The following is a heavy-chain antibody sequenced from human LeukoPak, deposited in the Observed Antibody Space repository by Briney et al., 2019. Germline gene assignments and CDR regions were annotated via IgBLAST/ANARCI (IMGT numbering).Heavy chain of an antibody. J-gene: IGHJ4*02. V-gene: IGHV3-23*01. D-gene: IGHD3-10*01. CDR1: GFTFRSYG. CDR3: AKGGRGLLWFGELFYYFEY. CDR2: ISGSGGST. Sequence: GGTLRLSCAASGFTFRSYGMSWVRQAPGKGLEWVSGISGSGGSTYYADSVKGRFNISRDNSKNTLYLQMNSLRAEDTVVYYCAKGGRGLLWFGELFYYFEYWGQGTLVTVSS.